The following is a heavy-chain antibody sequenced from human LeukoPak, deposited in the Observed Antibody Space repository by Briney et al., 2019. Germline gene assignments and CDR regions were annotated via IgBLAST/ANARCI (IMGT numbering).Heavy chain of an antibody. J-gene: IGHJ4*02. CDR3: AKDSRTWSFDY. CDR1: GFTFSTYG. Sequence: PGGSLRLSCAASGFTFSTYGMHWVRQAPGKGLEWVAVISDDGNKIYYADPVKGRFTISRDKSKSSLHLQMDSLRTEDTAVYYCAKDSRTWSFDYWGQGTLVTVSS. CDR2: ISDDGNKI. D-gene: IGHD6-13*01. V-gene: IGHV3-33*03.